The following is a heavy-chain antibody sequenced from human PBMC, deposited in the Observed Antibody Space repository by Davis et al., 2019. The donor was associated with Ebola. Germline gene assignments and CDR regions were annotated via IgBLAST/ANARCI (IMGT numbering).Heavy chain of an antibody. D-gene: IGHD2-15*01. Sequence: MPSETLSLTCTVSGGSISSSSYYWGWIRQPPGKGLEWIGSIYYSGSTHYNPSLKSRVTISVDRSKNQFSLKLSSVTAADTAVYYCARGRIGCSGGSCFNWFDPWGQGTLVTVSS. V-gene: IGHV4-39*07. J-gene: IGHJ5*02. CDR2: IYYSGST. CDR1: GGSISSSSYY. CDR3: ARGRIGCSGGSCFNWFDP.